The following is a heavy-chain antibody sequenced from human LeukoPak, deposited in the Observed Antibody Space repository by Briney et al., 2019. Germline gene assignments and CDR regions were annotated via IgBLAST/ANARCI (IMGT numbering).Heavy chain of an antibody. CDR3: ARGDPAGPAFDI. V-gene: IGHV1-69*06. J-gene: IGHJ3*02. CDR1: GYTFSSHG. CDR2: IIPIFGTA. Sequence: ASVKVSCKASGYTFSSHGISWVRQAPGQGLEWMGGIIPIFGTANYAQKFQGRVTITADKSTSTAYMELSSLRSEDTAVYYCARGDPAGPAFDIWGQGTMVTVSS.